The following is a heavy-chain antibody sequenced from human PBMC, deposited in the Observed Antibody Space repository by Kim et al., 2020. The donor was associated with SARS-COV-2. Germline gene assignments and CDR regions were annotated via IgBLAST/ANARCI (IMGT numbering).Heavy chain of an antibody. Sequence: GGSLRLSCAASGFTFDDYAMHWVRQAPGKGLEWVSLISGDGGSTYYADSVKGRFTISRDNSKNSLYLQMNSLRTEDTALYYCAKDLGSSWSIEYYYYYGMDVWGQGTTVTVSS. CDR3: AKDLGSSWSIEYYYYYGMDV. J-gene: IGHJ6*02. V-gene: IGHV3-43*02. CDR2: ISGDGGST. D-gene: IGHD6-13*01. CDR1: GFTFDDYA.